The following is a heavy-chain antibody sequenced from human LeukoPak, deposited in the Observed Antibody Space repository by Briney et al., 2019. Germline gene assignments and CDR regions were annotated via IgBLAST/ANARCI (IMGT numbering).Heavy chain of an antibody. CDR3: AKDGGSSSLTYYYYYMDV. CDR1: GFTFSSYA. D-gene: IGHD6-6*01. Sequence: AGGSLRLSCAASGFTFSSYAMSWVRQAPGKGLEWASAISGSGGSTYYADSVKGRFTISRDNSKNTLYLQMNSLRAEDTAVYYCAKDGGSSSLTYYYYYMDVWGKGTTVTVSS. CDR2: ISGSGGST. J-gene: IGHJ6*03. V-gene: IGHV3-23*01.